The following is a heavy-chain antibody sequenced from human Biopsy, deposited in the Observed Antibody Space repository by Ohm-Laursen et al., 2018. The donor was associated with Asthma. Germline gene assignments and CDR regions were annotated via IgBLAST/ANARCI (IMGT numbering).Heavy chain of an antibody. CDR3: ARGGYCTSPTCPWGRYATDV. D-gene: IGHD2-2*01. J-gene: IGHJ6*02. CDR2: IKKDGSEK. Sequence: SLRLSCAASGFTFSSYWMSWVRQAPGKGLEWVANIKKDGSEKYYVDSVKGRFTISRDNAKNSLYLHMNSLRAEDTAGYYCARGGYCTSPTCPWGRYATDVWGQGTTVTVSS. V-gene: IGHV3-7*01. CDR1: GFTFSSYW.